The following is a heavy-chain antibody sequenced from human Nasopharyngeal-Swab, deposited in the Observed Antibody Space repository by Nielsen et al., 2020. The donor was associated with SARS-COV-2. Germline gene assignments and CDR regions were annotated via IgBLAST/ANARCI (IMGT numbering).Heavy chain of an antibody. J-gene: IGHJ6*03. V-gene: IGHV3-30-3*01. CDR1: GFTFSSYA. D-gene: IGHD3-9*01. CDR3: ARKADWSLYYYYMDV. Sequence: GESLKISCAASGFTFSSYAMHWVRQAPGKGLEWVAVISYDGSNKYYADSVKDRFTISRDNSKNTLYLQMNSLRAEDTAVYYCARKADWSLYYYYMDVWGKGTTVTVSS. CDR2: ISYDGSNK.